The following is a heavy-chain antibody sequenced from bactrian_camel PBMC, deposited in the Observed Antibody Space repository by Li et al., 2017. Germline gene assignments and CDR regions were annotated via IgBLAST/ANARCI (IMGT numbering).Heavy chain of an antibody. J-gene: IGHJ4*01. Sequence: HVQLVESGGGLVQPGGSLRLSCAVSGFTFSNHWMYWVRQAPGKGLEWVSDLHGDDGNAFYTDSVKGRFTVSLDSAANTLNLQMNSLKPEDTAKYYCAHYSHGRNLLCRLRRDTWSSDWGQGTQVTVS. D-gene: IGHD1*01. CDR3: AHYSHGRNLLCRLRRDTWSSD. CDR1: GFTFSNHW. CDR2: LHGDDGNA. V-gene: IGHV3S6*01.